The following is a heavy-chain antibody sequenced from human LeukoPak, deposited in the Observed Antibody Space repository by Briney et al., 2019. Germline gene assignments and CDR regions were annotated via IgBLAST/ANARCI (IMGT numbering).Heavy chain of an antibody. J-gene: IGHJ4*02. CDR2: IYYSGST. V-gene: IGHV4-39*01. Sequence: SETLSLTCTVSGGSISSSSYYWGWIRQPPGKGLEWIGSIYYSGSTYYNPSLKSRVTISVDTSKNQFSLKLSSVTAADTAVYYCARQYGHDYSNYGIDYWGQGTLVTVSS. CDR3: ARQYGHDYSNYGIDY. D-gene: IGHD4-11*01. CDR1: GGSISSSSYY.